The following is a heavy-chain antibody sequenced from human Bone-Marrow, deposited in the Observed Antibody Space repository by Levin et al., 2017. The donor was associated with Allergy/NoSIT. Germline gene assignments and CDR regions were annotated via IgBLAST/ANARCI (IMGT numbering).Heavy chain of an antibody. CDR3: ARIMYGTDAFDV. D-gene: IGHD2-8*01. Sequence: MTGGSLRLSCAASGLIFNDYYMSWIRQAPGKGLEWVSYISSSGNTIYYADSVKGRFTISRDNAESALYLQMDSLRAEDTAVYYCARIMYGTDAFDVWGQGTLVTVSS. V-gene: IGHV3-11*01. J-gene: IGHJ3*01. CDR1: GLIFNDYY. CDR2: ISSSGNTI.